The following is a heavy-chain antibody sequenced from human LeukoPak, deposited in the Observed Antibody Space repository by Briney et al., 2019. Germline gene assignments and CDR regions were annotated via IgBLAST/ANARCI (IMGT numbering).Heavy chain of an antibody. CDR3: ARGERPAINPGGDACDV. Sequence: PGGSVRLSCAGSGIALSDFHVSGIRQAPGKGLEWVSSIGINGIMTYYRDSVKGRFTVSRDDAKKSVFLQMSSLGAEDTAVYYCARGERPAINPGGDACDVWGQGTVVIVSS. CDR1: GIALSDFH. V-gene: IGHV3-11*04. J-gene: IGHJ3*01. CDR2: IGINGIMT. D-gene: IGHD3-16*01.